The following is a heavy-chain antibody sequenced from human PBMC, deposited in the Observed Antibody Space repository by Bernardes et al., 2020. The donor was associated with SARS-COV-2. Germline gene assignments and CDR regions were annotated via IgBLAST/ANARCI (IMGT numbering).Heavy chain of an antibody. Sequence: SETLSLTCTVSGGSIRNYYWTWIRQPPGKGLEWIAFMHSNGNTNYSPSLRSRVTISLDMSRNQVSLRLSSVTAADTAIYYCVRSEGRGYSIWGQGTRVTVSS. CDR1: GGSIRNYY. CDR3: VRSEGRGYSI. D-gene: IGHD5-18*01. V-gene: IGHV4-59*01. J-gene: IGHJ4*02. CDR2: MHSNGNT.